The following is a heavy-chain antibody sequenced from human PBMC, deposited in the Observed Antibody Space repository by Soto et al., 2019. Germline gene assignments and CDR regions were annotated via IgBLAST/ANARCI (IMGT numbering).Heavy chain of an antibody. CDR1: GGSISSDDYY. CDR3: ARDEIGCSGGSCYLQFYYYYGMDV. D-gene: IGHD2-15*01. Sequence: SETLSLTCTVSGGSISSDDYYWSWIRQPPGKGLEWIGYIYYSGSTYYNPSLKSRVTISVDTSKNQFSLKLSSVTAADTAVYYCARDEIGCSGGSCYLQFYYYYGMDVWGQGTTVTSP. V-gene: IGHV4-30-4*01. J-gene: IGHJ6*02. CDR2: IYYSGST.